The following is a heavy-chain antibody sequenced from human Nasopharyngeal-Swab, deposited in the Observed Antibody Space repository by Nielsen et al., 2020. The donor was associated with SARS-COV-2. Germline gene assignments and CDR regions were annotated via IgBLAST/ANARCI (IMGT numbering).Heavy chain of an antibody. CDR3: ARLDSSSSGGFDY. D-gene: IGHD6-6*01. J-gene: IGHJ4*02. CDR1: GGSISSYY. CDR2: IYYSGST. Sequence: SETLSLTCAVSGGSISSYYWSWIRQPPGKGLEWIGYIYYSGSTNYNPSLKSRVTISVDTSKNQFSLKLSSVTAADTAVYYCARLDSSSSGGFDYWGQGTLVTVPS. V-gene: IGHV4-59*01.